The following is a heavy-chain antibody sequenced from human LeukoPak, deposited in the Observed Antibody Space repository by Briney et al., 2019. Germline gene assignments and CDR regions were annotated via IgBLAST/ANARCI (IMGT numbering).Heavy chain of an antibody. D-gene: IGHD2-2*01. CDR1: GFTFSSYSMN. Sequence: GSLRLSCAASGFTFSSYSMNWVRQPPGKGLEWIGSIYYRGSTYYNPSLKSRVAISVDTSKNQFSLKLSSVTAADTAVYYCARRPRTSVVPAALDAFDIWGQGTMVTVSS. CDR2: IYYRGST. J-gene: IGHJ3*02. CDR3: ARRPRTSVVPAALDAFDI. V-gene: IGHV4-39*01.